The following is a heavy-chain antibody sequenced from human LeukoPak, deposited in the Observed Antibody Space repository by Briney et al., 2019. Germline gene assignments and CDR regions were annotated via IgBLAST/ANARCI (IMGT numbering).Heavy chain of an antibody. CDR2: IWYDGSNK. Sequence: GGSLRLSCAASGFTFTSYGMHWVRQAPGKGLEWVAVIWYDGSNKYNTDSVKGRFTISRDNSKNTLYLQMNSPRVEDTAVYYCARGQDYGDSNWFDPWGQGALVTVSS. V-gene: IGHV3-33*01. J-gene: IGHJ5*02. CDR3: ARGQDYGDSNWFDP. D-gene: IGHD4-17*01. CDR1: GFTFTSYG.